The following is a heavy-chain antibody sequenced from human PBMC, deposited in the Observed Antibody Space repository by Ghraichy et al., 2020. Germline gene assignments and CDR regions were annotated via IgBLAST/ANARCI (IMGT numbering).Heavy chain of an antibody. V-gene: IGHV3-30*04. J-gene: IGHJ4*02. CDR3: ANRDQD. CDR1: GFTFSHYP. Sequence: LSLTCAASGFTFSHYPMHWVRQAPGKGLEWVAVIFQDRTTKSYTDSVKGRFTISRDNSKNTVYLQMNSLRTEDTALYHCANRDQDWGQGTLVTVSS. CDR2: IFQDRTTK.